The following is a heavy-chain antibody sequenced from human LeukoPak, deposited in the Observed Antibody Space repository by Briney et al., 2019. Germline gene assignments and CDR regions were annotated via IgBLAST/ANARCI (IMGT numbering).Heavy chain of an antibody. D-gene: IGHD3/OR15-3a*01. CDR3: AGTLGTYYYYYYMDV. J-gene: IGHJ6*03. CDR1: GFTFNNYN. CDR2: ITSSGTYI. V-gene: IGHV3-21*04. Sequence: GGSLRLSCAASGFTFNNYNMNWVRQAPGKALEWVSSITSSGTYIFYADSVKGRFTISRDNAKNSLYLQMNSLRAEDTALYYCAGTLGTYYYYYYMDVWGKGTTVTVSS.